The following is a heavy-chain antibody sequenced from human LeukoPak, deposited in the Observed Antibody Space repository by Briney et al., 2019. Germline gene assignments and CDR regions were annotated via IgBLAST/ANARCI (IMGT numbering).Heavy chain of an antibody. CDR2: INPNSGGT. Sequence: ASVKVSCKASGYTFTGYYMHWVRQAPGQGLEWMGWINPNSGGTNYAQKFQGRVTMTRDTSISTAYMELSRLRSDDTAVYHCARTTNWNYRYYYYYMDVWGKGTTVTVSS. CDR3: ARTTNWNYRYYYYYMDV. J-gene: IGHJ6*03. V-gene: IGHV1-2*02. D-gene: IGHD1-7*01. CDR1: GYTFTGYY.